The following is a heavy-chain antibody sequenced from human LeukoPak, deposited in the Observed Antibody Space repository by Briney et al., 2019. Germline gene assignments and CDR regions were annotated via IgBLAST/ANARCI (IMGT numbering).Heavy chain of an antibody. V-gene: IGHV3-11*01. D-gene: IGHD5-12*01. J-gene: IGHJ4*02. Sequence: GGSLRLSCAASGFTFSDYYMNWIRQAPGEGLEWVSYISSSGSTIYYADSVKGRFTISRDNAKNSLYLQMNSLRAEDTAVYYCARGWLLYYFDYWGQGTLVTVSS. CDR2: ISSSGSTI. CDR3: ARGWLLYYFDY. CDR1: GFTFSDYY.